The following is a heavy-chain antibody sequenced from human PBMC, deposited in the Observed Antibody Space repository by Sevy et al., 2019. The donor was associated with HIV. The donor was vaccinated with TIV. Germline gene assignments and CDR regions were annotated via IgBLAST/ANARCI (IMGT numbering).Heavy chain of an antibody. J-gene: IGHJ4*02. CDR1: GFTFGDYC. CDR3: TRWKAAQSIFDY. D-gene: IGHD6-13*01. V-gene: IGHV3-49*04. CDR2: LKSDVYGGTV. Sequence: GGSLRLSCTASGFTFGDYCMSWVRHAPGKGLEWVAFLKSDVYGGTVDHAASVRGRFVISRDDSKTIAYLQMNDLKTDDTGVYYCTRWKAAQSIFDYWGQGALVTVSS.